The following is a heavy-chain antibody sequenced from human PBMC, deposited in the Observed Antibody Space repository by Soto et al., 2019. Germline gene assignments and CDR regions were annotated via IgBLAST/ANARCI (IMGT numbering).Heavy chain of an antibody. CDR1: GFTFKSYA. Sequence: QLLESGGTFVQTGGSLRLSCAASGFTFKSYAMNWVRQAPGKGLEWVASTPGSGGSSYYADSVKGRFTISRDNSKNTLYLDLNSLKAEDSAMYYCARGGSTGWCYFDFWGQGTQVTVSS. CDR2: TPGSGGSS. D-gene: IGHD6-19*01. J-gene: IGHJ4*02. V-gene: IGHV3-23*01. CDR3: ARGGSTGWCYFDF.